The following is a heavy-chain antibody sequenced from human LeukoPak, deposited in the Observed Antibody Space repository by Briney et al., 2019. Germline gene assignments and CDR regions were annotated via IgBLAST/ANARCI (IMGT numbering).Heavy chain of an antibody. CDR1: GGSFSGYY. J-gene: IGHJ3*02. V-gene: IGHV4-34*01. Sequence: SETLSLTCAVYGGSFSGYYWSWIRQSPGKGLEWIGEINHSGSTNYSPSLKSRVTISVDTSKNQFSLKLSSVTAADTAVYYCASCFFWEYGSDSVGAFDIWGQGTLVTVSS. CDR3: ASCFFWEYGSDSVGAFDI. CDR2: INHSGST. D-gene: IGHD4-23*01.